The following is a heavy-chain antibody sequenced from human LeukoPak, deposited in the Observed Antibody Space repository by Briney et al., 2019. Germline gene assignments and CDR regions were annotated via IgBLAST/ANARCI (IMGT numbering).Heavy chain of an antibody. J-gene: IGHJ5*02. D-gene: IGHD3-3*01. CDR3: ARNLRFLEWFPSWFDP. V-gene: IGHV4-39*07. Sequence: SETLSLTCTVSGGSISSSSYYWGWIRQPPGKGLEWIGSIYYSGSTYYNPSLKSRVTISVDTSKNQFSLKLSSVTAADTAVYYCARNLRFLEWFPSWFDPWGQGTLVTVSS. CDR1: GGSISSSSYY. CDR2: IYYSGST.